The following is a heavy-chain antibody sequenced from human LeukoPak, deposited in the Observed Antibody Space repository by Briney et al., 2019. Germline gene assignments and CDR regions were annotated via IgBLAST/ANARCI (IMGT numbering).Heavy chain of an antibody. CDR1: GGTFSSYA. J-gene: IGHJ4*02. CDR2: IIPIFGTA. Sequence: SVKVSCKASGGTFSSYAISWVRQAPGQGLEWMRRIIPIFGTANYAQKFQGRVTITTDESTSTAYMELSSLRSEDTAVYYCARALAYCGGDCYSPFDYWGQGTLVTVSS. V-gene: IGHV1-69*05. CDR3: ARALAYCGGDCYSPFDY. D-gene: IGHD2-21*02.